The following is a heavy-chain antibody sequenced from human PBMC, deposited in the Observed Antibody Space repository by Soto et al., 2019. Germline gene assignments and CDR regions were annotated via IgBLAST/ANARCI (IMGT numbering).Heavy chain of an antibody. V-gene: IGHV3-74*01. J-gene: IGHJ5*02. CDR3: AKSLFYGDYNWLDP. Sequence: EVQLVESGGDLVQPGGSLRLSCAASGFTFSSYWMHWVRQAPGKGLVWVSHINIDGSSTSYADSVKGRFTISRDNAKNTLYLQMNSLRAEDTALYYCAKSLFYGDYNWLDPWGQGTLVTVSS. CDR1: GFTFSSYW. CDR2: INIDGSST. D-gene: IGHD2-21*02.